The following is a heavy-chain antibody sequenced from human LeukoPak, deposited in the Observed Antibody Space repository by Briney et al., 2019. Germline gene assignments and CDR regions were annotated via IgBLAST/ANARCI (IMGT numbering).Heavy chain of an antibody. D-gene: IGHD2-15*01. CDR3: ARAPCSGGFCYSYYYGMDV. V-gene: IGHV3-21*01. CDR1: GFTFSSYS. CDR2: ISSVSRYL. J-gene: IGHJ6*02. Sequence: PGGSLRLSCAASGFTFSSYSMNWVRQAPGKGLQWVSSISSVSRYLYYAASVKGRFTISRDNAKNSLYLQMNSLRAEDTAVYFCARAPCSGGFCYSYYYGMDVWGQGTTVTVSS.